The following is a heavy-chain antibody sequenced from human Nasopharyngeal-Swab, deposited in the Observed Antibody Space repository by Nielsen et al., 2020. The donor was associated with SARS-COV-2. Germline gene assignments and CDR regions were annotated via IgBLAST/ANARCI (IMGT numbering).Heavy chain of an antibody. CDR2: ISYEGSKK. V-gene: IGHV3-30*18. CDR1: GFSFNNYG. Sequence: GESLKISCTASGFSFNNYGMHWVRQAPGKGLEWVAVISYEGSKKFYAESVEGRFTISRDYSKSTLYLQMDSLRTEDTAMYYCAKANVLFWFGQFKNDGFDNWGQGTMVAVSS. D-gene: IGHD3-10*01. J-gene: IGHJ3*02. CDR3: AKANVLFWFGQFKNDGFDN.